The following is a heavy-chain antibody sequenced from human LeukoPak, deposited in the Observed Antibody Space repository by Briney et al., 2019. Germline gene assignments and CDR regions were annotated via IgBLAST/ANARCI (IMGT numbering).Heavy chain of an antibody. Sequence: GGSLRLSCAASGFTFSSYAMSWVRQAPGKGLEWVSAISGSGGSTYYADSVKGRFSISRDNSKNTLYLQLNSLRAEDTAVYYCAKEKAGYCSSTSCFDGYDYWGQGTLVAVSS. D-gene: IGHD2-2*01. V-gene: IGHV3-23*01. CDR3: AKEKAGYCSSTSCFDGYDY. CDR1: GFTFSSYA. CDR2: ISGSGGST. J-gene: IGHJ4*02.